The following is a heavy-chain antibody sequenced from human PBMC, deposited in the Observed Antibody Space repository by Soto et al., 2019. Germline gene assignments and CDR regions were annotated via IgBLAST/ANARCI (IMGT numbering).Heavy chain of an antibody. CDR3: ARSGSGSYFDYYGMDV. V-gene: IGHV4-34*01. Sequence: SETLSLTCAVYGGSFSGYYWSWIRQPPGKGLEWIGEINHSGSTNYNPSLKSRVTISVDTSKNQSSLKLSSVTAADTAVYYCARSGSGSYFDYYGMDVWGQGTTVTVSS. CDR2: INHSGST. CDR1: GGSFSGYY. D-gene: IGHD3-10*01. J-gene: IGHJ6*02.